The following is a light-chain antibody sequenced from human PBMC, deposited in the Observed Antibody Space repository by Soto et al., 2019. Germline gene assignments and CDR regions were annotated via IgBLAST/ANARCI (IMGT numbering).Light chain of an antibody. J-gene: IGKJ5*01. Sequence: TQSPDTLSLAPGERATLSCRASQSISNYLIWYQQKPGQAPRLLIYDASNRATGIPARFSGSGSGTDFTLTISSLEPEDFAVYYCQQYGSSPITFGQGTRLEIK. V-gene: IGKV3-11*01. CDR3: QQYGSSPIT. CDR2: DAS. CDR1: QSISNY.